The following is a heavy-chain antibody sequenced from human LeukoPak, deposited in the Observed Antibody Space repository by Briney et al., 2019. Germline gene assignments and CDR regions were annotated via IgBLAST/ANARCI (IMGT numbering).Heavy chain of an antibody. Sequence: PGGSLRLSCAASEFTFSDYYMSWIRQAPGKGLEWVSYISYSGDTIYYADSVKGRFTVSRDNAKNSLYLQMNSLRAEDTAVYYCAKESGTMVRGVIIPYYYYGMDVWGQGTTVTVSS. CDR2: ISYSGDTI. D-gene: IGHD3-10*01. V-gene: IGHV3-11*01. J-gene: IGHJ6*02. CDR1: EFTFSDYY. CDR3: AKESGTMVRGVIIPYYYYGMDV.